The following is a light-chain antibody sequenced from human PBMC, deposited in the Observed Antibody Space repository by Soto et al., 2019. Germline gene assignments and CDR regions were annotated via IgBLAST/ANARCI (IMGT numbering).Light chain of an antibody. J-gene: IGKJ5*01. V-gene: IGKV1-5*01. CDR1: QSISNW. CDR3: QQYNTYST. CDR2: DAS. Sequence: DIQMTQSPSTLPASVGDRVTITCRASQSISNWLAWYQQKPGKAPKALIYDASTLRSGVPSRFSGGGSGTEFTLTISSLQPDDFATYYCQQYNTYSTFGQGTRLAIK.